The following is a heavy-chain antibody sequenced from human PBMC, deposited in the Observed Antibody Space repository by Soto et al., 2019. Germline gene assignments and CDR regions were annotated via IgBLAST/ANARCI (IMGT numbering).Heavy chain of an antibody. V-gene: IGHV1-46*01. D-gene: IGHD2-15*01. J-gene: IGHJ4*02. CDR2: IYPGGVNI. CDR3: ARVYCSGGGCYGIDY. Sequence: GASVKVSCKAIGYSFTSHYMHWVRQAPGQGLEWMGTIYPGGVNIGYAQKFQGRVTMTGDTSTSTVYMELSSLRSEDTAVYYCARVYCSGGGCYGIDYWGQGTLVTVSS. CDR1: GYSFTSHY.